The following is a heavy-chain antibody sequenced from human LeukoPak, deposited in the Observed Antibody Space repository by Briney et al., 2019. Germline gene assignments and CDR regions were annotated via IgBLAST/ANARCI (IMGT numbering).Heavy chain of an antibody. CDR2: IIPIFGTA. CDR1: GYTFTSYG. J-gene: IGHJ5*02. CDR3: ARGGGVFHWFDP. Sequence: ASVKVSCKASGYTFTSYGISWVRQAPGQGLEWMGGIIPIFGTANYAQKFQGRVTITTDESTSTAYMELSSLRSEDTAVYYCARGGGVFHWFDPWGQGTLVTVSS. D-gene: IGHD1-26*01. V-gene: IGHV1-69*05.